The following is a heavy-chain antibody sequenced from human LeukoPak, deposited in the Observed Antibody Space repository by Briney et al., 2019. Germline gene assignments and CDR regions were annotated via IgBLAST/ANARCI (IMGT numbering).Heavy chain of an antibody. CDR1: GFTFGDYA. V-gene: IGHV3-48*03. J-gene: IGHJ6*03. CDR2: ISGSGSAI. CDR3: ARDGYHYYGSGTYFGYYYMDV. D-gene: IGHD3-10*01. Sequence: GGSLRLSCTASGFTFGDYAMNWVRQAPGKGLEWVSYISGSGSAIYYADSVKGRFTISRDNAKNSLYLKMNGLRAEDTAVYYCARDGYHYYGSGTYFGYYYMDVWGKGTTVTISS.